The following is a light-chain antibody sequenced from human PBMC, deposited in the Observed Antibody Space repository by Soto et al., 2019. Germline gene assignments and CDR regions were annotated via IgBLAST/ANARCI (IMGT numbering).Light chain of an antibody. V-gene: IGLV2-14*01. CDR1: TGDICTYNY. J-gene: IGLJ3*02. Sequence: QSALTQPASVSGSPGQSITISCTGTTGDICTYNYVSWYQHHPDKAPRLMIYEVSNRPSGVSNRFSGSKSGNTASLTISGLQAEDEADYYCTSFTNSRTVVFGGGTKVTVL. CDR2: EVS. CDR3: TSFTNSRTVV.